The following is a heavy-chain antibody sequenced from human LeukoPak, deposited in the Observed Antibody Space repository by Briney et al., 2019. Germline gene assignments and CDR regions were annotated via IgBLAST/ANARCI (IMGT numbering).Heavy chain of an antibody. CDR1: GFTFSSYS. V-gene: IGHV3-21*01. CDR2: ISSTSTYI. CDR3: ASWGKKVDY. Sequence: GGSLRLSCAAPGFTFSSYSMNWVRQAPGKGLEWVSSISSTSTYIYYADSVKGRFTISRDNAKNSLYLQMNSLRAEDTAVYYCASWGKKVDYWGQGTLVTVSS. J-gene: IGHJ4*02. D-gene: IGHD3-16*01.